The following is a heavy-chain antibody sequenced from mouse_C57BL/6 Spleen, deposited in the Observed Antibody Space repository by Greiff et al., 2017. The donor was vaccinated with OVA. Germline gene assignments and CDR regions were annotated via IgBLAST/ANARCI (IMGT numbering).Heavy chain of an antibody. J-gene: IGHJ4*01. CDR1: GYAFSSSW. D-gene: IGHD1-1*01. V-gene: IGHV1-82*01. Sequence: VTLQESGPELVKPGASVKISCKASGYAFSSSWMNWVKQRPGKGLEWIGRLYPGDGDTNYNGKFKGKATLTADKSSSTAYMQLSSLTSEDSAVYFCARGTTVVARAMDYWGQGTSVTVSS. CDR2: LYPGDGDT. CDR3: ARGTTVVARAMDY.